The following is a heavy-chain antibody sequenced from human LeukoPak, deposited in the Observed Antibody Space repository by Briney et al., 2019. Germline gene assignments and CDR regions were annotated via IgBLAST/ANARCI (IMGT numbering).Heavy chain of an antibody. CDR3: AREAYRGFDY. J-gene: IGHJ4*02. V-gene: IGHV1-69*05. CDR1: GDTFSSYA. D-gene: IGHD1-1*01. Sequence: GASVKVSCKASGDTFSSYAISWVRQAPGQGLEWMGGVIPIFGTATYAQKFQGRVTITTDESTSTAYMELSRLRSEERAVYYCAREAYRGFDYWGQKTLVTVSS. CDR2: VIPIFGTA.